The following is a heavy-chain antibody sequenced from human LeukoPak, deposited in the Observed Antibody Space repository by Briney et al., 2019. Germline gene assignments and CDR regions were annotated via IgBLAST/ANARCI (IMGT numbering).Heavy chain of an antibody. Sequence: GGSLRLSCAASGFSFSAYWMTWVRQAPGTALEWVANINPAGTETYYVDPVKGRFTVSRDNAKNLLYLQMNSLRAEDTAVYHCARFGYVAAVDVWGQGTLVTVSS. CDR1: GFSFSAYW. V-gene: IGHV3-7*01. CDR3: ARFGYVAAVDV. D-gene: IGHD2-15*01. J-gene: IGHJ4*02. CDR2: INPAGTET.